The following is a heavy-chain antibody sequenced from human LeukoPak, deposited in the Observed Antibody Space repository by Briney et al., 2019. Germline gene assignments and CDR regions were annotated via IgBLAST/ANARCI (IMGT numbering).Heavy chain of an antibody. CDR2: INTNTGNP. Sequence: ASVKVSCKASGYTFTSYAMNWVRQAPGQGLEGMGWINTNTGNPTYAQGFTGRFVFSLDTSFSTAYLQINSLKAEDTAVYYCARDASYYDSSGYYRWFDPWGQGTLVTVSS. CDR3: ARDASYYDSSGYYRWFDP. J-gene: IGHJ5*02. V-gene: IGHV7-4-1*02. D-gene: IGHD3-22*01. CDR1: GYTFTSYA.